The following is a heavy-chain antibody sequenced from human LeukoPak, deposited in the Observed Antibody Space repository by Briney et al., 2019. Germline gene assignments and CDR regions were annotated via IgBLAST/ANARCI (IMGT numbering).Heavy chain of an antibody. CDR1: GFTFEAYA. CDR3: AKDREYTSSYFDS. D-gene: IGHD6-19*01. CDR2: ISGGGGST. J-gene: IGHJ4*02. Sequence: GGSLRLSCAASGFTFEAYAMNWVRQAPGKGLEWVSGISGGGGSTYYADSVKGRFTISRDNSKNTLFLQMSSLRAEDTALYYCAKDREYTSSYFDSWGQGALVTVSS. V-gene: IGHV3-23*01.